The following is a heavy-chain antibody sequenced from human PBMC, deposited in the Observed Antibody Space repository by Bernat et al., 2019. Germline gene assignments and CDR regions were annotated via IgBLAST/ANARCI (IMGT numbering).Heavy chain of an antibody. J-gene: IGHJ1*01. CDR2: ISSNGGST. D-gene: IGHD3-22*01. CDR3: VRAYDSSGYYYAEEYFQH. CDR1: GFTFSSYA. Sequence: EVQLVESGGGLVQPGGSLRLSCSASGFTFSSYAMHWARQAPGKGLDYVSAISSNGGSTYYADSVKGRFTISRDNSKNTLYLQMSSLRAEDTAVYYCVRAYDSSGYYYAEEYFQHWGQGTLVTVSS. V-gene: IGHV3-64D*06.